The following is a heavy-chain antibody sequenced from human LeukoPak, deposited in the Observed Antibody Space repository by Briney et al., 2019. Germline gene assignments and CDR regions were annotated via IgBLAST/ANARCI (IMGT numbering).Heavy chain of an antibody. D-gene: IGHD3-10*01. CDR2: ISSSSRTI. CDR3: AKDLGNIMVRGAAFDY. Sequence: GGSLRLSCASSGFTFSRYPMNWVRQAPGKGLEWVSYISSSSRTIYYADSVKGRFTISRDNSKNTLYLQMNSLRAEDTAVYYCAKDLGNIMVRGAAFDYWGQGTLVTVSS. V-gene: IGHV3-48*01. CDR1: GFTFSRYP. J-gene: IGHJ4*02.